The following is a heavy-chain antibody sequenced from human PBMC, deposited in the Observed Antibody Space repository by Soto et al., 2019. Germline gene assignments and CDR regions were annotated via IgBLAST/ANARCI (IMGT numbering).Heavy chain of an antibody. Sequence: SETLALTCTVSGDSISSSNYFWGWIRQPPGKGLEWIGTIFYSGSTYYNPSLKSRVTISVDTSKNQFSLKLTSVTAADTALYYCARRYGWLYFDYWGQGSLVTVSS. CDR1: GDSISSSNYF. J-gene: IGHJ4*02. CDR2: IFYSGST. V-gene: IGHV4-39*01. CDR3: ARRYGWLYFDY. D-gene: IGHD3-10*01.